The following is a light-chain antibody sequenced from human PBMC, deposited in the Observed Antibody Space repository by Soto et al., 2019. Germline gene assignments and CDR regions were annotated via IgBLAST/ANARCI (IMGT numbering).Light chain of an antibody. V-gene: IGKV3-20*01. CDR3: QQYGSSPT. Sequence: EIVLTQSTGTLSLSPGERATLSCKASQSVSSSYLAWYQQKPGQAPRLLIYCASSRATGIPDRFSGSGSGTDFTLTISRLEPEDFAVYYCQQYGSSPTFGQGTKVEIK. J-gene: IGKJ1*01. CDR1: QSVSSSY. CDR2: CAS.